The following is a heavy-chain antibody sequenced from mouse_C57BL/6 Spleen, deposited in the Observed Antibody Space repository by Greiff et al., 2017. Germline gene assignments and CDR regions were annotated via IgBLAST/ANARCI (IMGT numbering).Heavy chain of an antibody. CDR2: IYPSDSDT. J-gene: IGHJ4*01. Sequence: QVQLQQPGAELVRPGSSVKLSCKASGYTFTSYWMAWVKQRPGQGLEWIGNIYPSDSDTHYNQKFKDKATLTVDKSSSTAYMQLSSLTSEDSAVYYCAFYYINYNYAMDYWGQGTSVTVSS. CDR3: AFYYINYNYAMDY. V-gene: IGHV1-61*01. D-gene: IGHD2-5*01. CDR1: GYTFTSYW.